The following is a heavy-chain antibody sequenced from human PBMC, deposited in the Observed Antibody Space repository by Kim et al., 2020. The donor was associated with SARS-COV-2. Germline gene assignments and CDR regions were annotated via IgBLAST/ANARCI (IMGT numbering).Heavy chain of an antibody. CDR3: SRGAMVRATIAAC. Sequence: GGSLRLSCAASGFTFSEYTMTRVRQAPGKGLEWVASINRIRVYIYYAESVRGRFTIPRDNAENSVYLQMNSLRAEDTAVYYCSRGAMVRATIAACWGRGALVTVSS. D-gene: IGHD1-26*01. J-gene: IGHJ4*02. CDR1: GFTFSEYT. V-gene: IGHV3-21*01. CDR2: INRIRVYI.